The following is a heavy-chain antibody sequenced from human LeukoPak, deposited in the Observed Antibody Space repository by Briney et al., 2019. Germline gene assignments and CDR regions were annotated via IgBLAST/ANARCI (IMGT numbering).Heavy chain of an antibody. Sequence: ASVKVSCKVSGYTLTELSMHWVRQAPGKGLEWMGGFDPEDGETIYAQKFQGRVTMTKDTSTDTAYMELSSLRSEDTAVYYCATIVRHTAMVTRSYYFDYWGQGTLVTVSS. J-gene: IGHJ4*02. CDR2: FDPEDGET. CDR3: ATIVRHTAMVTRSYYFDY. CDR1: GYTLTELS. V-gene: IGHV1-24*01. D-gene: IGHD5-18*01.